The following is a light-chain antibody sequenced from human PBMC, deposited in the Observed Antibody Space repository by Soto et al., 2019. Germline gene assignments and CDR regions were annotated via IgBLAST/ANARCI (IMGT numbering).Light chain of an antibody. Sequence: EIVLTQSPATLSLSPGERATLSCRASQSVSNLLVWYQQKPGQGPRLLIYGASNRATGIPARFSGTGSGTDFTLTIRSLEPEDFAVYYCLQRSNWPRTFGQGTRVEIK. CDR3: LQRSNWPRT. J-gene: IGKJ1*01. CDR2: GAS. CDR1: QSVSNL. V-gene: IGKV3-11*01.